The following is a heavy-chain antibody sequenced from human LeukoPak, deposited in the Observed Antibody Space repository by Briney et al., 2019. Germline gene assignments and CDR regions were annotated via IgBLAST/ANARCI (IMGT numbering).Heavy chain of an antibody. Sequence: SETLSLTCTVSSASISSTNHNWGWLRQPPGKGPEWIVNIYFSGTSYYNPSLKSRVIISVDTSKSQFSLKLNSVTAADTAVYYCARHAWGLNAFDVWGRGTRVIVSS. J-gene: IGHJ3*01. D-gene: IGHD3-16*01. CDR2: IYFSGTS. V-gene: IGHV4-39*01. CDR1: SASISSTNHN. CDR3: ARHAWGLNAFDV.